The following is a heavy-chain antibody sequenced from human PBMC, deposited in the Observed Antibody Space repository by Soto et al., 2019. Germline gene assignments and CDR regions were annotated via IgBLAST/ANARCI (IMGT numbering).Heavy chain of an antibody. V-gene: IGHV2-70*01. CDR2: IDWDDDK. D-gene: IGHD3-3*01. CDR3: ARYYDFWSGYYSFDY. CDR1: GFSLSTSGMC. Sequence: SGPTLVKPTQPLTLTCTFSGFSLSTSGMCVSWIRQPPGKALEWLALIDWDDDKYYSTSLKTRLTISKDTSKNQVVLTLTNMDPVDTATYYCARYYDFWSGYYSFDYWGQGTLVTVSS. J-gene: IGHJ4*02.